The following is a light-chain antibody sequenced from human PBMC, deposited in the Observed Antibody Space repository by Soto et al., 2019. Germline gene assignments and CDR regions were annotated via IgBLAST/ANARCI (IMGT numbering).Light chain of an antibody. Sequence: QSVLTQPPSASAAPGQKVTISCSGSSSNIGDNYVSWYQHLPGTAPKRLIYNNDKRPPGIPDRFSGSKSGTSATLGITGLQTGDEADYYCGAWDTSLSGVVFGGGTKLTVL. CDR3: GAWDTSLSGVV. CDR2: NND. CDR1: SSNIGDNY. J-gene: IGLJ2*01. V-gene: IGLV1-51*01.